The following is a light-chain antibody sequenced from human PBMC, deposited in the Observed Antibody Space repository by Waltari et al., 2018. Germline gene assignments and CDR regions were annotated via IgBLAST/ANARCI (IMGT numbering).Light chain of an antibody. J-gene: IGKJ4*01. V-gene: IGKV3-11*01. CDR2: DTS. CDR3: QQRRNWPLT. CDR1: QSIHNY. Sequence: VLTQSPATLSLSPGERATLPCRASQSIHNYLAWYQQKPGQAPRPLIYDTSNRATCISARFSGSGFGADFTLTSSSLEPEDFAVYYGQQRRNWPLTFGGGTKVEIK.